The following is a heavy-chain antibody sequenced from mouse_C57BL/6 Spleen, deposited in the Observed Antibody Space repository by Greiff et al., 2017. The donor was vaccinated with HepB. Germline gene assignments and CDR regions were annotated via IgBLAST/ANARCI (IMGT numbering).Heavy chain of an antibody. CDR1: GYSITSGYY. CDR2: ISYDGSN. J-gene: IGHJ4*01. Sequence: EVKLMESGPGLVKPSQSLSLTCSVTGYSITSGYYWNWIRQFPGNKLEWMGYISYDGSNNYNPSLKNRISITRDTSKNQFFLKLNSVTTEDTATYYCARRGTTRYYAMDYWGQGTSVTVSS. D-gene: IGHD1-1*01. CDR3: ARRGTTRYYAMDY. V-gene: IGHV3-6*01.